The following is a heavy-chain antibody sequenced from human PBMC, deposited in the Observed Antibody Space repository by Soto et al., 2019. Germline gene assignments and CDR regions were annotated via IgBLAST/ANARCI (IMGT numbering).Heavy chain of an antibody. V-gene: IGHV4-34*01. J-gene: IGHJ5*02. CDR1: VLSVNGYY. CDR3: ATRITVFGLLLPPFDQ. D-gene: IGHD3-3*01. Sequence: SETLALTCSLYVLSVNGYYWKLILQPPVKGLEWIGEINHTVVTHYNPSLKSRVTMSVDTSKNQFSLRLSSVTAADTAIYYCATRITVFGLLLPPFDQWGKANQVTVSS. CDR2: INHTVVT.